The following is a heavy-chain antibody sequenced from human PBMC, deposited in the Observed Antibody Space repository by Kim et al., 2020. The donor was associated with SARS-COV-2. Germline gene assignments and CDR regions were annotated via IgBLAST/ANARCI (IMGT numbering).Heavy chain of an antibody. Sequence: SETLSLTCAVYGGSFSGYYWSWIRQPPGKGLEWIGEINHSGSTNYNPSLKSRVTISVDTSKNQFSLKLSSVTAADTAVYYCARGHSSSWYDFDYWGQGTLVTVSS. CDR3: ARGHSSSWYDFDY. CDR2: INHSGST. V-gene: IGHV4-34*01. CDR1: GGSFSGYY. J-gene: IGHJ4*02. D-gene: IGHD6-13*01.